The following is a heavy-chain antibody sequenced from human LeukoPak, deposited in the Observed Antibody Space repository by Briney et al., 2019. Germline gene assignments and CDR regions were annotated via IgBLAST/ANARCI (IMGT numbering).Heavy chain of an antibody. CDR1: GYNFISYA. CDR3: AREYYDSDDYQFSYYGMDV. J-gene: IGHJ6*02. V-gene: IGHV1-18*01. D-gene: IGHD3-16*01. CDR2: ISAYNGRT. Sequence: ASVKVSCKASGYNFISYAFSWLRQAPGQGLEWMGWISAYNGRTNYAQRFQGRVTMTTDTSTKTAYMELRNLTSDDTAVYYCAREYYDSDDYQFSYYGMDVWGQGTTVIVSS.